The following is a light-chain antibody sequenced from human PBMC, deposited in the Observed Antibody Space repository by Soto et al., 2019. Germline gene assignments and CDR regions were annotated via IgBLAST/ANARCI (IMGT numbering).Light chain of an antibody. CDR3: QQNNNWPPIT. Sequence: EIVMTQSPGTLSLSPGERATLSCMASQSVSSNLAWYQQKPGQAPRLLIYAASTRATGVPARFSGSGSGTEFTLTISGLQSEDFAVYYCQQNNNWPPITFGQGTRLEIK. CDR1: QSVSSN. CDR2: AAS. V-gene: IGKV3-15*01. J-gene: IGKJ5*01.